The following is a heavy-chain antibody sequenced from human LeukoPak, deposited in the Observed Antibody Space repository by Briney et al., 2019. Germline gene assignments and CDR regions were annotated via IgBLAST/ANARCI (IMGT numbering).Heavy chain of an antibody. CDR2: IYHTGST. V-gene: IGHV4-4*02. CDR1: GGSISSSNW. J-gene: IGHJ4*02. CDR3: ARAMVRGVIDY. D-gene: IGHD3-10*01. Sequence: SETLSLTCAVFGGSISSSNWWSWVRPPPGKGLEWIGEIYHTGSTNYNPSLKSRVTISIDKSKNQFSLKLTSVTAADTAVYYCARAMVRGVIDYWGQGTLVTVSS.